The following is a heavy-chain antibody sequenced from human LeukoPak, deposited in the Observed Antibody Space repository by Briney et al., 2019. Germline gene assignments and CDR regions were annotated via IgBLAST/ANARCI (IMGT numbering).Heavy chain of an antibody. V-gene: IGHV1-69*04. Sequence: ASVKVSCKASGGTFSSYAISWVRQAPGQGLEWMGRIIPILGIANYAQKFQGRVTITADKSTSTAYMELSSLRSEDTAVHYCARASSGWQYFDYWGQGTLVTVSS. J-gene: IGHJ4*02. D-gene: IGHD6-19*01. CDR2: IIPILGIA. CDR1: GGTFSSYA. CDR3: ARASSGWQYFDY.